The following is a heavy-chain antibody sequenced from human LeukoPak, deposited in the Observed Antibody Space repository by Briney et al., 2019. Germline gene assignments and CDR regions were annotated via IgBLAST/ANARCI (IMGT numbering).Heavy chain of an antibody. V-gene: IGHV4-59*08. CDR3: ARLDCISNTCYNY. CDR1: GDSITSDY. D-gene: IGHD2-21*01. CDR2: INYSRNS. Sequence: SETLPLTCIVSGDSITSDYWSWIRQSPGKGLEWIGYINYSRNSEYNPSLKSRVTISVDRSKKQVSLKMASVTAADTAVYYCARLDCISNTCYNYWALGALVTVSS. J-gene: IGHJ4*02.